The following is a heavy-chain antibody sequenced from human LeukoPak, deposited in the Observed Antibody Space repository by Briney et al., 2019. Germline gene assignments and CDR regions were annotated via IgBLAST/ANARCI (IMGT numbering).Heavy chain of an antibody. Sequence: ETLSLTCTVSGGSISSGAYYWSWVRQAPGKGLEWVANIKQDGSEKYYVDSVKGRFTISRDNAKNSLYLQMNSLRAEDTAVYYCARDRTLIAAHYYYMDVWGKGTTVTVSS. CDR1: GGSISSGAYY. CDR3: ARDRTLIAAHYYYMDV. J-gene: IGHJ6*03. V-gene: IGHV3-7*01. CDR2: IKQDGSEK. D-gene: IGHD6-6*01.